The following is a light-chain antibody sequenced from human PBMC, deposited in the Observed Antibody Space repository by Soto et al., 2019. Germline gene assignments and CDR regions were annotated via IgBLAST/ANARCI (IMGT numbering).Light chain of an antibody. V-gene: IGKV3-11*01. CDR3: QQRSNWPTIT. Sequence: EIVLTQSPATLSLSPGERATLSCRASQSVSSYLAWYQQKPGQAPRLLIYDASTRATGIPARFSGSGSGTDFTLTISSLSSEDFAVYYCQQRSNWPTITFGQGTRLEIK. J-gene: IGKJ5*01. CDR2: DAS. CDR1: QSVSSY.